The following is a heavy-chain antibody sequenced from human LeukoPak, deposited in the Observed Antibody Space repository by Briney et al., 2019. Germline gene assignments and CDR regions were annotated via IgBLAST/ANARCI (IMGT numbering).Heavy chain of an antibody. CDR3: ARGHTRLGIVLTGFDH. CDR1: GGSISSYY. Sequence: TASETLSLTCTVSGGSISSYYWSWIRQPPGKGLEWIRYIYYSGSTNYNPSLKSRVTISVDTSKNQFSLKLSSVTAADTAVYYCARGHTRLGIVLTGFDHWGQGTLVTVSS. J-gene: IGHJ4*02. D-gene: IGHD2-8*01. V-gene: IGHV4-59*12. CDR2: IYYSGST.